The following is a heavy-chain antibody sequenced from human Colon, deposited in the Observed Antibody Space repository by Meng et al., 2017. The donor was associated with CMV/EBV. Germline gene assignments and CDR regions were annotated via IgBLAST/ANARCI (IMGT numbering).Heavy chain of an antibody. CDR3: ARSIVAPTVYFEN. J-gene: IGHJ4*02. Sequence: SETLSLTCTVSNYSISSGSYWGWIRQPPGKGLEWIGSVHHSGNTYFRPSLKSRATISVDTSNNQFSLRLSSVTATDTAMYYCARSIVAPTVYFENWGQGTLVTVSS. D-gene: IGHD1-26*01. CDR2: VHHSGNT. V-gene: IGHV4-38-2*02. CDR1: NYSISSGSY.